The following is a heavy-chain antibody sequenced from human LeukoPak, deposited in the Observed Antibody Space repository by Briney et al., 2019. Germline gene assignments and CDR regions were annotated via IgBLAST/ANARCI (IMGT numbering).Heavy chain of an antibody. CDR3: ARDSTRRFLYPTTGKGMRAFDI. D-gene: IGHD4-11*01. J-gene: IGHJ3*02. Sequence: PSETLSLTCTVSGGSISSYYWSWIRQPAGKGLEWIGRIYTSGSTNYNPSLKSRVTMSVDTSKNQFSLKLSSVTAADTAVYYCARDSTRRFLYPTTGKGMRAFDIWGQGTMVTVSS. CDR1: GGSISSYY. CDR2: IYTSGST. V-gene: IGHV4-4*07.